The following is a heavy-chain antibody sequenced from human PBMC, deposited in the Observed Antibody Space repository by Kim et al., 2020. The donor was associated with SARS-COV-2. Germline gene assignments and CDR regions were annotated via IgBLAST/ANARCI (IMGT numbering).Heavy chain of an antibody. CDR1: GGSFSGYY. V-gene: IGHV4-34*01. CDR3: ARAYCGGDCYSIWGWFDP. J-gene: IGHJ5*02. CDR2: INHSGST. D-gene: IGHD2-21*02. Sequence: SETLSLTCAVYGGSFSGYYWSWIRQPPGKGLEWIGEINHSGSTNYNPALKSRVTISVDTSKNQFSLKLSSGTAADTAVYYCARAYCGGDCYSIWGWFDPWGQGTLVTVSS.